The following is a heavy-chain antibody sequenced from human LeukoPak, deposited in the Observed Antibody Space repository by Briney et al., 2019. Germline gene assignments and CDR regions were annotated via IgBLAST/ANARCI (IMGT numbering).Heavy chain of an antibody. CDR2: IRYDGSNK. Sequence: GGSLRLSCAASGFTFSSYGMHWVRQAPGKGLEWVAFIRYDGSNKYYADSVKGRFTISRDNSKNTLYLQMNSLRAEDTAVYYCAKAPSRDGYDAYMDVWGKGTTVTISS. D-gene: IGHD5-24*01. J-gene: IGHJ6*03. CDR1: GFTFSSYG. V-gene: IGHV3-30*02. CDR3: AKAPSRDGYDAYMDV.